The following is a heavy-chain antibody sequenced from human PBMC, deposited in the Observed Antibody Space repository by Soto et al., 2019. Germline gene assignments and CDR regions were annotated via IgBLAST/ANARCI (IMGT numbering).Heavy chain of an antibody. V-gene: IGHV3-11*06. D-gene: IGHD2-2*01. CDR1: GFTFNDYY. CDR2: ISGTTTYT. CDR3: AKMAKIIVPENHFDP. Sequence: PGGSLRLSCATSGFTFNDYYMSWIRQAPGKGLEWVSYISGTTTYTDYADSVKGRFTISRDNAKNSLYLQMNSLRAEDTAVYYCAKMAKIIVPENHFDPWGQGTMVTVSS. J-gene: IGHJ5*02.